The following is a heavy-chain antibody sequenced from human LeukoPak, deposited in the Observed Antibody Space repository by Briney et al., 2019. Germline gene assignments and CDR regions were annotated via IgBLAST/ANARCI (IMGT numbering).Heavy chain of an antibody. J-gene: IGHJ6*01. CDR2: ISGNGFNK. CDR1: DFTFADFA. V-gene: IGHV3-23*01. CDR3: AKDRATGYSYGQGYYFGLDV. Sequence: GGSLRLSCRGSDFTFADFAMTWVRQAPGKGLEWVSTISGNGFNKFYADSVAGRFTISRDNSNKMIHLRLDRLGVADTALYYCAKDRATGYSYGQGYYFGLDVWGHGTFVTVSS. D-gene: IGHD5-18*01.